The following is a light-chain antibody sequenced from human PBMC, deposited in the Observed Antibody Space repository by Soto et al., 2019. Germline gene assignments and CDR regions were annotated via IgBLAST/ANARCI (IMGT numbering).Light chain of an antibody. V-gene: IGLV2-18*02. CDR2: EVN. CDR1: SSDVGSYNR. J-gene: IGLJ1*01. CDR3: CSFAGRYIYV. Sequence: QSALTQPPSVSGSPGQSVTISCTGTSSDVGSYNRLSWYQQPPGTAPKLIMYEVNTRPSGVPDRFSGSKSGSTASLTISGLQAEDEADYYCCSFAGRYIYVFGTGTKVTVL.